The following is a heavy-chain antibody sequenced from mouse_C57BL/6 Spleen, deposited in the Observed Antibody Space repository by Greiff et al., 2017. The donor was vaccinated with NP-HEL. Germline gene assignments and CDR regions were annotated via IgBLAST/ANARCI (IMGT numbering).Heavy chain of an antibody. CDR1: GFSLTSYG. Sequence: VKLMESGPGLVAPSQSLSITCTVSGFSLTSYGVHWVRQPPGKGLEWLVVIWSDGSTTYNSALKSRPSISKDNSKSQVFLKMNSLQTDDTAMYYCARHWNGNYAMDYWGQGTSVTVSS. J-gene: IGHJ4*01. V-gene: IGHV2-6-1*01. CDR2: IWSDGST. CDR3: ARHWNGNYAMDY. D-gene: IGHD2-1*01.